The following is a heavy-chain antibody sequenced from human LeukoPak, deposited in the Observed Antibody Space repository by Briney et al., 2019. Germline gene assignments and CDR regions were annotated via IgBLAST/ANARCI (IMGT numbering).Heavy chain of an antibody. D-gene: IGHD3-10*01. CDR3: ARPTILWFGTNGWFDP. V-gene: IGHV4-34*01. CDR1: GGSFSGYY. CDR2: IYYSGST. J-gene: IGHJ5*02. Sequence: SETLSLTCAVYGGSFSGYYWSWIRQPPGKGLEWIGSIYYSGSTYYNPSLKSRVTISVDTSKNQFSLKLSSVTAADTAVYYCARPTILWFGTNGWFDPWGQGTLVTVSS.